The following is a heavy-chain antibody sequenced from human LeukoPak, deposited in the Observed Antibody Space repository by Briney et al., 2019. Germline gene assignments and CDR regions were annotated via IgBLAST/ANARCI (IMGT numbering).Heavy chain of an antibody. CDR1: GFTFSSYS. J-gene: IGHJ6*02. CDR3: ARDNGGTTIYGMDV. V-gene: IGHV3-21*01. D-gene: IGHD4-23*01. CDR2: ISSSSSYI. Sequence: GGSLRLSCAASGFTFSSYSMNWVRQAPGKGLEWVSSISSSSSYIYYADSVKGRFTISRDNAKNSLYLQMNSLRAADTAVYYCARDNGGTTIYGMDVWGQGTTVTVSS.